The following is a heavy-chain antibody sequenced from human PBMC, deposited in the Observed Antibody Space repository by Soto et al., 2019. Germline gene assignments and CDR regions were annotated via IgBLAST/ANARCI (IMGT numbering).Heavy chain of an antibody. J-gene: IGHJ4*02. Sequence: SETLSLTCTVSGGSISSGGYYWSWNRQHPGKGLEWVGYSYYTGSSYYNPSLKSRVTISVDASKNQLSLRLASVTAADTAVYYCARDLRGYSRYDYLDYWGQGIPVTVSS. CDR2: SYYTGSS. D-gene: IGHD5-12*01. CDR1: GGSISSGGYY. V-gene: IGHV4-31*03. CDR3: ARDLRGYSRYDYLDY.